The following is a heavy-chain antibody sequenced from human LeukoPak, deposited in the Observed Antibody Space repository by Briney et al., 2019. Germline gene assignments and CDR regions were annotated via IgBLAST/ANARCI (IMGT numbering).Heavy chain of an antibody. D-gene: IGHD1-1*01. CDR1: GGSISSYY. CDR3: ARDFGTPDNYYYYYMDV. J-gene: IGHJ6*03. CDR2: IYTSGST. Sequence: SETLSLTCTVSGGSISSYYWSWIRQPAGKGLEWIGRIYTSGSTNYNPSLKSRVTMSVDTSKNQFSLKLSSVTAADTAVYYCARDFGTPDNYYYYYMDVWGKGTTVTVSS. V-gene: IGHV4-4*07.